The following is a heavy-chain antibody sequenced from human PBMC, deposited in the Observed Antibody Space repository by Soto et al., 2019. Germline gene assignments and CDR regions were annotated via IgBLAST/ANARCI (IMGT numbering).Heavy chain of an antibody. Sequence: QITLKESGPTLVKPTQTLTLTCTFTGFSLSTRDVGVGWIRQPPGKALEWLAVIYWDDSKTYRPSLESRLTITKDTSKNQAALTMTNMDPVDTATYYCAHAYGGRSLYWGQGTLVTVSS. J-gene: IGHJ4*02. D-gene: IGHD1-26*01. CDR1: GFSLSTRDVG. V-gene: IGHV2-5*02. CDR2: IYWDDSK. CDR3: AHAYGGRSLY.